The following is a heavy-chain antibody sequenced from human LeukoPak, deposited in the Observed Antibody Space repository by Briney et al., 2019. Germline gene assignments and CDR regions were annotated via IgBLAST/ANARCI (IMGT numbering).Heavy chain of an antibody. Sequence: SETLSLTCAVYGGSFSGYYWSWIRQPPGKGLEWIGEINHSGSTNYNPSLKSRVTISVDTSKNQFSLKLSSVTAADTAVYYCARGRTYCGGDCYPAGDLDYWGQGTLVTVSS. CDR2: INHSGST. V-gene: IGHV4-34*01. CDR1: GGSFSGYY. D-gene: IGHD2-21*02. J-gene: IGHJ4*02. CDR3: ARGRTYCGGDCYPAGDLDY.